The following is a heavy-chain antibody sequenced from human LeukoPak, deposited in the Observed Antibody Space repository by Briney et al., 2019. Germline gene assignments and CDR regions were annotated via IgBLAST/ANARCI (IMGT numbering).Heavy chain of an antibody. J-gene: IGHJ6*03. D-gene: IGHD6-19*01. CDR1: GYTFTRYY. V-gene: IGHV1-46*04. Sequence: ASVKVSFKASGYTFTRYYMYRVRQAPGQGLEWMGIINPSGGSTNYAQKLQGRVTITRDTYTNTVYMEVSSLRPEDTAVYYCAKDQEADGYTSGWYGSEYYYMDVWGKGTTVTIS. CDR3: AKDQEADGYTSGWYGSEYYYMDV. CDR2: INPSGGST.